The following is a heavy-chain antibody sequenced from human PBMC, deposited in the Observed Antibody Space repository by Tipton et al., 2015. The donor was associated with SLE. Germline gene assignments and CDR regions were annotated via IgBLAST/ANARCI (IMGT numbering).Heavy chain of an antibody. D-gene: IGHD1-26*01. V-gene: IGHV4-59*11. CDR2: MYYSRST. J-gene: IGHJ6*02. CDR1: GGSISSHY. Sequence: TLSLTCTVSGGSISSHYWSWIRQPPGKGLEWIGYMYYSRSTNYNPSLKSRVTISVDTSKTQFSLKLSSVTAADTAVYYCAREPAPGDYYYYYGMDVWGQGTTVTVSS. CDR3: AREPAPGDYYYYYGMDV.